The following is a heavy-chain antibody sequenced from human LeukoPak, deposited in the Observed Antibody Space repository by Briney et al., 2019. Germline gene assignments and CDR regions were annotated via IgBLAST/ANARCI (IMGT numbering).Heavy chain of an antibody. Sequence: GESLKISCRGSGYTFTNYWIGWVRQMPGKGLEWMGIIYPGDSDTRYSPSFQGQVTISADKSISTAYLQWSSLKASDTAMYYCARQYSSSSAYFDYWGQGTLVTVSS. CDR3: ARQYSSSSAYFDY. CDR1: GYTFTNYW. V-gene: IGHV5-51*01. D-gene: IGHD6-6*01. J-gene: IGHJ4*01. CDR2: IYPGDSDT.